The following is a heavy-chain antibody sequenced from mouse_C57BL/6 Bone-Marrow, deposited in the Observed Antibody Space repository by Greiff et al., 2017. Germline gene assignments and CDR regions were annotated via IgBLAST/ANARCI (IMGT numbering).Heavy chain of an antibody. CDR3: ARAPRY. Sequence: EVHLVESGPGLVKPSQSLSLTCSVTGYSITSGYYWNWIRQFPGNKLEWMGYISYDGSNNYNPSLKNRISITRDTSKNQFFLKLTSVTTEDTATYYCARAPRYWGQGTTLTVSS. V-gene: IGHV3-6*01. CDR2: ISYDGSN. J-gene: IGHJ2*01. CDR1: GYSITSGYY.